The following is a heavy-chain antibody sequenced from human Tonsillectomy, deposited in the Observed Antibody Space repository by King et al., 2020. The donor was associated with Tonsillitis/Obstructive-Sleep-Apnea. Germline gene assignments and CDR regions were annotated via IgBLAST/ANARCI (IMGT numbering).Heavy chain of an antibody. CDR3: ARAGYDSSGYYYPDAFDI. V-gene: IGHV4-31*03. CDR2: IYYSGST. D-gene: IGHD3-22*01. J-gene: IGHJ3*02. CDR1: GGSISSGGYY. Sequence: PLQESGPGLVKPSQTLSLTCTVSGGSISSGGYYWSWIRQHPGKGLEWIGYIYYSGSTYYNPSLKSRVTISVDTSKNQFSLKLSSVTAADTAVYYCARAGYDSSGYYYPDAFDIWGQGTMVTVSS.